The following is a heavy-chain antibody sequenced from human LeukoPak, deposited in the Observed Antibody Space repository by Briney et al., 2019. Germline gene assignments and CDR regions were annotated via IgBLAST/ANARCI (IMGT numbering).Heavy chain of an antibody. CDR3: ARGMRRLWFGEFNYYMDV. J-gene: IGHJ6*03. CDR2: INHSGST. D-gene: IGHD3-10*01. V-gene: IGHV4-34*01. CDR1: GGSFSGYY. Sequence: SETLSLTCAVYGGSFSGYYWSWIRQPPGKGLEWIGEINHSGSTNYNPSLKSRVTISVDTSKNQFSLKLSSVTAADTAVYYCARGMRRLWFGEFNYYMDVWGKGTTVTVSS.